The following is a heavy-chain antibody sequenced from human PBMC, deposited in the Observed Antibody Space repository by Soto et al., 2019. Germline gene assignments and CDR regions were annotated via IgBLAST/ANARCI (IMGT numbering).Heavy chain of an antibody. D-gene: IGHD6-13*01. J-gene: IGHJ5*02. CDR1: GFTSSSYS. CDR3: ARDQPAADVNWFDP. CDR2: ISSSSSYI. Sequence: GSLRLSCAASGFTSSSYSMNWVRQAPGKGLEWVSSISSSSSYIYYADSVKGRFTISRDNAKNSLYLQMNSLRAEDTAVYYCARDQPAADVNWFDPWGQGTLVTVSS. V-gene: IGHV3-21*01.